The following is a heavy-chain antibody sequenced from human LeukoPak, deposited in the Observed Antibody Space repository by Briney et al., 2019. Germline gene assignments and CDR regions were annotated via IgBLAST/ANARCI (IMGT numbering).Heavy chain of an antibody. J-gene: IGHJ3*02. CDR1: GFTFSSYA. D-gene: IGHD1-26*01. CDR2: ISYDGSNK. Sequence: GGSLRLSCAASGFTFSSYAMHWVRQAPGKGLEWVAVISYDGSNKYYADSVKGRFTISRDNSKNTLYLQMNSLRAEDTAVYYRARGLMVGATDAFDIWGQGTMVTVSS. CDR3: ARGLMVGATDAFDI. V-gene: IGHV3-30-3*01.